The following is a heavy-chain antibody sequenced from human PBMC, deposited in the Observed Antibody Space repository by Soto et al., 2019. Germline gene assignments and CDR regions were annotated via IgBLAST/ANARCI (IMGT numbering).Heavy chain of an antibody. Sequence: GGSLRLSCAASGFSFSSYAMTWVRQAPGKGPEWVSGINNGGGETYYAASVRGRFTISRDNSKSTLYLQMDSLRAEDTAVYFCSKGVYSVDFWGQGTLVTVSS. V-gene: IGHV3-23*01. D-gene: IGHD2-15*01. CDR2: INNGGGET. CDR1: GFSFSSYA. CDR3: SKGVYSVDF. J-gene: IGHJ4*02.